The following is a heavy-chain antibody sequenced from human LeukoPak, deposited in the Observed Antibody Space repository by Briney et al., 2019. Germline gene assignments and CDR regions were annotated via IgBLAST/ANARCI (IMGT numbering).Heavy chain of an antibody. V-gene: IGHV4-38-2*02. CDR3: AREERIVVVVAATSENWFDP. D-gene: IGHD2-15*01. CDR1: GYSISSGYY. CDR2: IYHSGST. Sequence: SETLSLTCTVSGYSISSGYYWGWIRQPPGKGLEWIGSIYHSGSTYYNPSLKSRVTISVDTSKNQFSLKLSSVTAADTAVYYCAREERIVVVVAATSENWFDPWGQGTLVTVSS. J-gene: IGHJ5*02.